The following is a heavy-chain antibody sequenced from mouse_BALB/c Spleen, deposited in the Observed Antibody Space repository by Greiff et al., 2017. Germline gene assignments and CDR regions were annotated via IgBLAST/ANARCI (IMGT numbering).Heavy chain of an antibody. CDR2: ISYSGST. Sequence: EVQLQESGPGLVKPSQSLSLTCTVTGYSITSDYAWNWFRQFPGNKLEWMGYISYSGSTSYNPSLKSRISITRDTSKNHFFLQLNSVTTEDTATYYCARNFPFAYWGQGTLVTVSA. CDR1: GYSITSDYA. V-gene: IGHV3-2*02. CDR3: ARNFPFAY. J-gene: IGHJ3*01.